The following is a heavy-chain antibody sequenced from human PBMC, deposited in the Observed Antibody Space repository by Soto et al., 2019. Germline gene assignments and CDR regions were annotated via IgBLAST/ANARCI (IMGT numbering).Heavy chain of an antibody. Sequence: EVQLVESGGGLVQPGGSLRLSCAASGFRLNIYSMNWVRQAPGKGLEWSAYITSDTNTIKYADSVKGRFTISRDNARNLVYLQMNSLRDEDTAVYYCARSVEGHFDYWGQGTVVTVSS. CDR3: ARSVEGHFDY. J-gene: IGHJ4*02. CDR2: ITSDTNTI. D-gene: IGHD6-19*01. V-gene: IGHV3-48*02. CDR1: GFRLNIYS.